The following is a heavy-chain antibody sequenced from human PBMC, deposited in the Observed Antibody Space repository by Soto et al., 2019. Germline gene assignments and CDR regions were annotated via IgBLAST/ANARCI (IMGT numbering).Heavy chain of an antibody. CDR1: GFTFRKYA. J-gene: IGHJ2*01. V-gene: IGHV3-23*01. D-gene: IGHD4-17*01. CDR2: ISGSAGNT. Sequence: SGFTFRKYAMSWVRQAPGKGLEWVSAISGSAGNTYYADAVKGRFTISRDNSKSTLYVQINSLRAEDTAIYYCVKEKGDYSWYFDLWGRGTLVTVSS. CDR3: VKEKGDYSWYFDL.